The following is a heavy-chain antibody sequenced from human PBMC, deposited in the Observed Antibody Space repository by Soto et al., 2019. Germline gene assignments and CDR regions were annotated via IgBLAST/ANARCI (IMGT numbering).Heavy chain of an antibody. CDR1: GFTFSSYA. CDR3: ARTYYDFWSGYYTGMADVHAFDI. J-gene: IGHJ3*02. D-gene: IGHD3-3*01. Sequence: QVQLVESGGGVVQPGRSLRLSCAASGFTFSSYAMHWVRQAPGKGLEWVAVISYDGSNKYYADSVKGRFTISRDNSKNPLYLQMNSLRAEDTAVYYCARTYYDFWSGYYTGMADVHAFDIWGQGTMVTVSS. CDR2: ISYDGSNK. V-gene: IGHV3-30-3*01.